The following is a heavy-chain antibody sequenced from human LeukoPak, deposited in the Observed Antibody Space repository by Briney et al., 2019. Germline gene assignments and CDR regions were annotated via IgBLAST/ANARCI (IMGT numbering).Heavy chain of an antibody. Sequence: VASVKVSCKASGYTFTSYDINWVRQATGQGLEWMGWMNPNSGNTGYAQKFQGRVTMTRNTSISTAYMELSSLRSEDTAVYYCARAREGIALLGLLQVPLVTWGQGTLVTVSS. D-gene: IGHD6-13*01. CDR2: MNPNSGNT. V-gene: IGHV1-8*01. CDR3: ARAREGIALLGLLQVPLVT. CDR1: GYTFTSYD. J-gene: IGHJ5*02.